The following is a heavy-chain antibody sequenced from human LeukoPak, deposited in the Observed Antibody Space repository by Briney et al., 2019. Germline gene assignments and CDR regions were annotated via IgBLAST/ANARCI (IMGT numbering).Heavy chain of an antibody. D-gene: IGHD6-6*01. V-gene: IGHV3-48*01. Sequence: PGGSLRLSCAASGFTFNTYTMNWVRQAPGKGLEWVSYISGSSGIIDYADSVKGRFTISRDNAKNSLYLQMNSLRAEDTAVYYCAREYSSSSGRAFDIWGQGTMVTVSS. CDR1: GFTFNTYT. J-gene: IGHJ3*02. CDR3: AREYSSSSGRAFDI. CDR2: ISGSSGII.